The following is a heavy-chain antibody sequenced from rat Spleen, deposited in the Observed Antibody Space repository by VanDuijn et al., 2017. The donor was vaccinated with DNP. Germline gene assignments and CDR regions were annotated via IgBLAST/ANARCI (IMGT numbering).Heavy chain of an antibody. CDR1: GFSLTSYN. CDR3: ARDGGRYFDF. D-gene: IGHD1-1*01. V-gene: IGHV2-30*01. J-gene: IGHJ1*01. CDR2: IWTGGST. Sequence: QVQLKESGPGLVQPSQTLSLTCTVSGFSLTSYNVHWVRQPTGKGLEWMGIIWTGGSTDYNSALKSRLSISRDTSKSQVFLKMNSLQTEDIATYYCARDGGRYFDFWGPGTMVTVSS.